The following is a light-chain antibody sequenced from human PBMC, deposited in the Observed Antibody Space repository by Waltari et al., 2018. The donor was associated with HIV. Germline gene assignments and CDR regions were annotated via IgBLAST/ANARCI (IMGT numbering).Light chain of an antibody. J-gene: IGKJ1*01. CDR3: QQSYATPRT. CDR2: AAS. Sequence: DIQMTQSPYTLSASVGDRVTITCRASQNIGLYVNWYREGPGTAPTLLIYAASNLQIGVPSRFSGSGYGTDFTLTIDSLESEDFVTYFCQQSYATPRTFGQGTKV. CDR1: QNIGLY. V-gene: IGKV1-39*01.